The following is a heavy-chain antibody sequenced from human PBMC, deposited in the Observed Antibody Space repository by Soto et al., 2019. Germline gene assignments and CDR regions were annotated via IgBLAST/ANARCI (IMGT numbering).Heavy chain of an antibody. CDR2: VSASGGSP. CDR3: AKDRSSTSCYSFYY. D-gene: IGHD2-2*01. CDR1: GFTLNKYA. Sequence: EVQLLESGGGLVQPGGSLRLSCVASGFTLNKYAMSWVRQAPGKGLEWVSAVSASGGSPYYADSVKGRFTISRDNSRNTLYLQMNSLRAEDTAVYYCAKDRSSTSCYSFYYWGQVTLVIASS. V-gene: IGHV3-23*01. J-gene: IGHJ4*02.